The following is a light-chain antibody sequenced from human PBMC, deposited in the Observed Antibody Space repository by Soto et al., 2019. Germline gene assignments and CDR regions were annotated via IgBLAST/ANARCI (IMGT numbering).Light chain of an antibody. CDR1: SSDVGYYNY. J-gene: IGLJ1*01. CDR2: DVS. Sequence: QSVLTQPPSASGSPGQSVTIACTGTSSDVGYYNYVSWYQQPPGKALKLLIYDVSKRPSGVPDRFSGSKSGNTASLTVSGLQAEDEGDYYCSSYAGSNYPYVFGTGTKVTVL. CDR3: SSYAGSNYPYV. V-gene: IGLV2-8*01.